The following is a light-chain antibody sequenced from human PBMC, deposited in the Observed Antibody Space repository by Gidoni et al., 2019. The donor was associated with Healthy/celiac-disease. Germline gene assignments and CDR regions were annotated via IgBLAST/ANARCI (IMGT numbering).Light chain of an antibody. CDR3: QQYNSYSPYT. J-gene: IGKJ2*01. CDR1: QSISSW. Sequence: DIQMTQSPSTLSASVGDRGTITCRARQSISSWLAWYQQKPGKAPKLLIYKASSLESGVPSRFSGSGSGTEFTLTISSLQPDDFATYYCQQYNSYSPYTFGQGTKLEIK. CDR2: KAS. V-gene: IGKV1-5*03.